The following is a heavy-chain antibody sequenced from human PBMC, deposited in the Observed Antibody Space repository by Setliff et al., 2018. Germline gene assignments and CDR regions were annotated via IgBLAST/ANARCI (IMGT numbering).Heavy chain of an antibody. Sequence: ASVKVSCKASGYTFTQYPINWVRQAPGQGLEWMGWINTKTGKPTYAQAFRGRLVFSLDTSVSTAYLQITSLKAEDTAVYYCARDTGVRGQENTGYYGGGFAYWGQGTLVTVSS. J-gene: IGHJ4*02. CDR2: INTKTGKP. CDR3: ARDTGVRGQENTGYYGGGFAY. V-gene: IGHV7-4-1*02. D-gene: IGHD2-8*02. CDR1: GYTFTQYP.